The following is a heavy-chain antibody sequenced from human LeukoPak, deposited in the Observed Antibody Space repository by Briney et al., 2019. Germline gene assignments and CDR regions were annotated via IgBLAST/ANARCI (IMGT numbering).Heavy chain of an antibody. Sequence: GSLRLSCAASGFTFSSYGMHWVRQAPGKGLEWVAVIWYDGSNKYYADSVKGRFTISRDNSKNTLYLQMNSLRAEDTAVYYCARDRREAYYDILTGYTYYYYGMDVWGQGTTVTVSS. CDR2: IWYDGSNK. J-gene: IGHJ6*02. D-gene: IGHD3-9*01. V-gene: IGHV3-33*01. CDR1: GFTFSSYG. CDR3: ARDRREAYYDILTGYTYYYYGMDV.